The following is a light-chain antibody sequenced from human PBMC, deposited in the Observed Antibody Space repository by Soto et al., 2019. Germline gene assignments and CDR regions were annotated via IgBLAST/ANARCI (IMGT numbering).Light chain of an antibody. CDR2: AAS. CDR3: QQSYVIPYT. Sequence: DIQMTQSPSSLSASVVDRVTIACRAGQTIGTSLNWYQQKPGKAPNLLIYAASTLQSGVPSRFSGSGSGTDFTLTISSLQPEDFAIYYCQQSYVIPYTFGRGTRLQI. CDR1: QTIGTS. V-gene: IGKV1-39*01. J-gene: IGKJ2*01.